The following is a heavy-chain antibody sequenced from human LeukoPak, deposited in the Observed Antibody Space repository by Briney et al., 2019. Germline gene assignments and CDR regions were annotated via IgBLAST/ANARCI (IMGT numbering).Heavy chain of an antibody. J-gene: IGHJ4*02. CDR3: ARVPHYYGSGSYSYYCDY. Sequence: ASVKVSCKASGYTFTGYYKHWVRQAPGQGLEWMGWINPNSGGTNYAQKFQGRVTMTRDTSISTAYMELSRLRSDDTAVYYCARVPHYYGSGSYSYYCDYWGQGTLVTVSS. D-gene: IGHD3-10*01. CDR2: INPNSGGT. CDR1: GYTFTGYY. V-gene: IGHV1-2*02.